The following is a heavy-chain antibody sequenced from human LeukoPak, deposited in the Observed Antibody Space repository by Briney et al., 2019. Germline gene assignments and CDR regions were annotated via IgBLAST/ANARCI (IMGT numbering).Heavy chain of an antibody. CDR1: GFTVSSNY. V-gene: IGHV4-39*07. Sequence: GSLRLSCAASGFTVSSNYMSWVRQAPGKGLEWIGSIYYSGSTYYNPSLKSRVTISVDTSKNQFSLKLSSVTAADTAVYYCARVRTYYYDTARVGAFDIWGQGTMVTVSS. CDR3: ARVRTYYYDTARVGAFDI. D-gene: IGHD3-22*01. J-gene: IGHJ3*02. CDR2: IYYSGST.